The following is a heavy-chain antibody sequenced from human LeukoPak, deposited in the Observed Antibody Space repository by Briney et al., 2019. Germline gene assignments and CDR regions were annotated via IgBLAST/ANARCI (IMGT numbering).Heavy chain of an antibody. CDR2: INPNSGGT. V-gene: IGHV1-2*02. Sequence: ASVKVSCKASGYTFTSYGISWVRQAPGQGLEWMGWINPNSGGTNYAQKFQGRVTMTRDTSISTAYMELSRLRSDDTAVYYCARGRAGAGVYYYYMDVWGKGTTVTVSS. D-gene: IGHD3-10*01. J-gene: IGHJ6*03. CDR3: ARGRAGAGVYYYYMDV. CDR1: GYTFTSYG.